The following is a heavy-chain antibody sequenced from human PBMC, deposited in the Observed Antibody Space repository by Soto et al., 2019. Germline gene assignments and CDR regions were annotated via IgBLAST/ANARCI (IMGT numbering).Heavy chain of an antibody. CDR1: GFTFSSYG. Sequence: GGSLRLSCAASGFTFSSYGMHWVRQAPGKGLEWVAVISYDGSNKYYADSVKGRFTISRDNSKNTLYLQMNSLRAEDTAVYYCAKDRKAVAGTPHDYWGQGTLVTI. CDR3: AKDRKAVAGTPHDY. J-gene: IGHJ4*02. CDR2: ISYDGSNK. V-gene: IGHV3-30*18. D-gene: IGHD6-19*01.